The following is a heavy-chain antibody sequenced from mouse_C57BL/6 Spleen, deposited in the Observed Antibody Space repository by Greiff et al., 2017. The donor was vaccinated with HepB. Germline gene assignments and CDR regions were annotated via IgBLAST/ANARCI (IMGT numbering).Heavy chain of an antibody. CDR1: GFTFSSYA. Sequence: EVQLVESGGGLVKPGGSLKLSCAASGFTFSSYAMSWVRQTPGKRLEWVATISDGGSYTYYPDNVKGRFTISRYNAKNNLYLQMSHLKSEDTAMYYCAREEGAWYFDVWGTETTVTVSS. CDR3: AREEGAWYFDV. CDR2: ISDGGSYT. J-gene: IGHJ1*03. V-gene: IGHV5-4*01.